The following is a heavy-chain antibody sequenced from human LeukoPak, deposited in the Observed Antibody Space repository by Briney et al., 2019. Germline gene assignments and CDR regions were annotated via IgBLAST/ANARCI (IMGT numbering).Heavy chain of an antibody. CDR2: INPNSGGT. CDR3: ARETRYSGSYQDDY. Sequence: ASVKVSCKASGYTFTGYYMLWVRQAPGQGLEWMGWINPNSGGTNYAQKFQGRVTMTRDTSISTTYMELSRLRSDDTAVYYCARETRYSGSYQDDYWGQGTLVTVSS. D-gene: IGHD1-26*01. J-gene: IGHJ4*02. CDR1: GYTFTGYY. V-gene: IGHV1-2*02.